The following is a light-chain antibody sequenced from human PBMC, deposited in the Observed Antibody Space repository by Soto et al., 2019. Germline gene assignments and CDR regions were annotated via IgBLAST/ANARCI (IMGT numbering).Light chain of an antibody. V-gene: IGKV3-15*01. CDR2: GAS. CDR3: QQYNNWPPWT. CDR1: QSVSSN. J-gene: IGKJ1*01. Sequence: EIVITQAPATLSVSPGERATLSCRASQSVSSNLAWYQQKPGQAPRLLIYGASTRATGIPARFSGSGSGTEFTLTISSLQSEDFAVYYCQQYNNWPPWTFGRGTKVDIK.